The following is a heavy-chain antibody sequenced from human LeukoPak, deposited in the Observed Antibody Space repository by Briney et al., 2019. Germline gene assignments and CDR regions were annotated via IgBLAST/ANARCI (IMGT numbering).Heavy chain of an antibody. CDR1: GFTFSYYA. CDR3: ANLGYCSSTSCPG. J-gene: IGHJ4*02. D-gene: IGHD2-2*01. CDR2: ISGDGGST. V-gene: IGHV3-43*02. Sequence: GGSLRLSCAASGFTFSYYAMSWVRQAPGKGLEWVSLISGDGGSTYYADSVKGRFTISRDNSKNSLYLQMNSLRTEDTALYYCANLGYCSSTSCPGWGQGTLVTVSS.